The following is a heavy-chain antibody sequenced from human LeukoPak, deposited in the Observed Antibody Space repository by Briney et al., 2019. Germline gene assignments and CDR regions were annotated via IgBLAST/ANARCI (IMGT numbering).Heavy chain of an antibody. V-gene: IGHV4-34*01. D-gene: IGHD6-19*01. CDR2: INHSGST. CDR3: ARQEWLVLNAFDI. J-gene: IGHJ3*02. CDR1: GGSFSGYY. Sequence: SETLSLTCAVYGGSFSGYYWSWIRQPPGKGLEWIGEINHSGSTNYNPSLKSRVTISVDTSKNQFTLKLSSVTAADTAVYYCARQEWLVLNAFDIWGQGTMVTVSS.